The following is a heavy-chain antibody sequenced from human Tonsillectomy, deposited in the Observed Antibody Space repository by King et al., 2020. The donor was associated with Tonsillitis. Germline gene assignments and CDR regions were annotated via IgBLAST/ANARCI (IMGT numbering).Heavy chain of an antibody. CDR1: GFTFSSYS. CDR3: AKDPNWDNAY. CDR2: IGPTGGST. D-gene: IGHD1-1*01. Sequence: VQLVESGGALVQPGGSLGLSCTASGFTFSSYSMIWVRQAPGKGLEFVSGIGPTGGSTYVESVNGRFTVSRDNSKNTLYLQMNSLRAEDTGIYYCAKDPNWDNAYWGQGTLVTVSS. J-gene: IGHJ4*02. V-gene: IGHV3-23*04.